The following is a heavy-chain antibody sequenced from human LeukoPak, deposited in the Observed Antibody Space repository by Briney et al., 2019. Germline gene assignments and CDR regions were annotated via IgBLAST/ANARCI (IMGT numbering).Heavy chain of an antibody. CDR3: AKDAAAAGTIYYYMDV. J-gene: IGHJ6*03. CDR2: ISSNGDST. Sequence: GGSLRLSCVASEFSFSNYVMHWVRQAPGKGLEYVSSISSNGDSTFYANSMKGRFTISRDNSNNTLYLQMGSLRTEDTALYYCAKDAAAAGTIYYYMDVWGKGTTVTVSS. CDR1: EFSFSNYV. D-gene: IGHD6-13*01. V-gene: IGHV3-64*01.